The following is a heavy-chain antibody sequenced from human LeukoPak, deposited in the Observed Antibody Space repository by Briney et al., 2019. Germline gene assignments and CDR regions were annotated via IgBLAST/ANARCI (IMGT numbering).Heavy chain of an antibody. CDR1: GFTFSSYA. J-gene: IGHJ4*02. Sequence: PGGSLRLSCAASGFTFSSYAMHWVRQAPGKGLEWVAVISYDGSNKYYADSVKGRFTISRDNSKNTLYLQMNSLRAEDTAVYYCAKDTITMIRGVIDWGQGTLVTVSS. D-gene: IGHD3-10*01. CDR3: AKDTITMIRGVID. CDR2: ISYDGSNK. V-gene: IGHV3-30-3*01.